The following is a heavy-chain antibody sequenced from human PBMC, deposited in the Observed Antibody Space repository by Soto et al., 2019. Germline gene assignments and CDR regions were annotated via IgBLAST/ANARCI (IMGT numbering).Heavy chain of an antibody. CDR3: ACWGHIVPVAPSDFDR. CDR2: ISPDGSDV. J-gene: IGHJ4*02. V-gene: IGHV3-74*01. D-gene: IGHD2-8*02. Sequence: PGGSLRLSCAASGFPFTNYWMNWVRQTPGKGLMWVSRISPDGSDVGYADSVEGRFTVSRDNAKHTLYLQMHSLRAEDTAMYYCACWGHIVPVAPSDFDRWGPGTLVTDS. CDR1: GFPFTNYW.